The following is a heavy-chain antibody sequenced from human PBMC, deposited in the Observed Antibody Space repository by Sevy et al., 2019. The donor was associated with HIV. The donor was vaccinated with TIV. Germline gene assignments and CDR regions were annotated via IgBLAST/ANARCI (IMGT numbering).Heavy chain of an antibody. J-gene: IGHJ4*02. D-gene: IGHD1-7*01. CDR2: MSSGTSYT. V-gene: IGHV3-11*06. CDR1: GFTFSDYY. CDR3: ARDRRNYGGQYFDY. Sequence: GGSLRLSCAASGFTFSDYYMSWIRQAPGKGLEWVSYMSSGTSYTNYADSVKGRFTISRDNAKNSLYLQMNSLRAEDTDLYYCARDRRNYGGQYFDYWGQGTLVTVSS.